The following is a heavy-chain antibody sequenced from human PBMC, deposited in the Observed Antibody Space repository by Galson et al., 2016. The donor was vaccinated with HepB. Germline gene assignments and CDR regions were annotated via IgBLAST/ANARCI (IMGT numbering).Heavy chain of an antibody. V-gene: IGHV3-7*05. CDR3: ARDGRRGYDMDV. CDR1: GFTFSSYW. CDR2: IKQDGSAK. Sequence: SLRLSCAASGFTFSSYWMNWVRQAPGKGLEWVAIIKQDGSAKYYVDSLKGRFTISRDNAKNSLYLQMSSLRPEDTAVYYCARDGRRGYDMDVWGQGTTVTVSS. J-gene: IGHJ6*02.